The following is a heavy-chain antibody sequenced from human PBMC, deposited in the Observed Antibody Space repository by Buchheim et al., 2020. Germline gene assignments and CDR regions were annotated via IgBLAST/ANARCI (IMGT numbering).Heavy chain of an antibody. CDR3: ARDCGGDCYGHYYGLDV. V-gene: IGHV4-59*12. CDR1: GGSITGSY. J-gene: IGHJ6*02. CDR2: VSARGDS. Sequence: QVQLQESGPGLVKPSETLSLTCNVSGGSITGSYWSWIRQPPGKGLEWIGYVSARGDSIYNPSLESRVTMSVETSQNQFSLKLRSATAADTAIYYCARDCGGDCYGHYYGLDVWGQGTT. D-gene: IGHD2-21*02.